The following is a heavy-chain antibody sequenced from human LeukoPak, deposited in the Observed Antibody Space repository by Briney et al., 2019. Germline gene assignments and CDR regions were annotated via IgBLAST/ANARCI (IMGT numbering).Heavy chain of an antibody. CDR3: ARRIVVVPAATPGYFDY. V-gene: IGHV4-4*07. Sequence: PSETLSLTCTVSGGSINNYYWSWIRQPAGKGLEWIGRIYTRGSTNYNPSLKSRVTMSVDTSKNQFSLKLSSVTAADTAVYYCARRIVVVPAATPGYFDYWGQGTLVTVSS. CDR1: GGSINNYY. J-gene: IGHJ4*02. CDR2: IYTRGST. D-gene: IGHD2-2*01.